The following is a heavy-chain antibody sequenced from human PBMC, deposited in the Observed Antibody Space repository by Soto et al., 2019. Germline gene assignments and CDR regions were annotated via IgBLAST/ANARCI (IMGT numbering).Heavy chain of an antibody. V-gene: IGHV1-69*13. D-gene: IGHD6-19*01. Sequence: GASVKVSCKASGGTFSSYAISWVRQAPGQGLEWMGGIIPIFGTANYAQKFQGRVTITADESTSTAYMELSSLRSEDTAVYYCASIMEDSSGWPSFDYWGQGTLVTVSS. CDR3: ASIMEDSSGWPSFDY. CDR1: GGTFSSYA. CDR2: IIPIFGTA. J-gene: IGHJ4*02.